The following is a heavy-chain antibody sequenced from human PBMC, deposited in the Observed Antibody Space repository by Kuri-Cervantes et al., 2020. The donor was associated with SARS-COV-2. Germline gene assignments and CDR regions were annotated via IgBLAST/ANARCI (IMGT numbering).Heavy chain of an antibody. Sequence: SQTLSLTCAVSGYSISSGYYWGWIRQPPGKGLEWIGNIYHSGSTYYNPSLKSRVTMSVDTSKNQFSLKLSSVTAADTAVYYCARVNWGFDYWGQGTLVTVSS. CDR2: IYHSGST. J-gene: IGHJ4*02. CDR3: ARVNWGFDY. V-gene: IGHV4-38-2*01. D-gene: IGHD7-27*01. CDR1: GYSISSGYY.